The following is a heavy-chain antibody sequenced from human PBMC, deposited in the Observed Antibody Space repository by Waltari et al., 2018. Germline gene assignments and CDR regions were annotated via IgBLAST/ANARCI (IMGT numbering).Heavy chain of an antibody. Sequence: EVQLVEIAVGLIQPGGSLRLSCSASGLRVTRNSLIWVRQAPGKGLEWVSLIYSGGSRISTYYADSVKGRFTIARDNSKNTLYLQMNSLRAEDTAVYFCARAVGILDGMDVWGQGTTVTVSS. D-gene: IGHD2-21*01. CDR3: ARAVGILDGMDV. J-gene: IGHJ6*02. CDR1: GLRVTRNS. V-gene: IGHV3-53*02. CDR2: IYSGGSRIST.